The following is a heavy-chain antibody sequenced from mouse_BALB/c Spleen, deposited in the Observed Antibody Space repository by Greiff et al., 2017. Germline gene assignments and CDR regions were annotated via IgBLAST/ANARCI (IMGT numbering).Heavy chain of an antibody. CDR3: ARYAGLRRYYYAMDY. J-gene: IGHJ4*01. CDR2: IWSGGST. Sequence: QVQLKQSGPGLVQPSQSLSITCTVSGFSLTSYGVHWVRQSPGKGLEWLGVIWSGGSTDYNAAFISRLSISKDNSKSQVFFKMNSLQANDTARYYCARYAGLRRYYYAMDYWGQGTSVTVSS. V-gene: IGHV2-2*02. D-gene: IGHD2-4*01. CDR1: GFSLTSYG.